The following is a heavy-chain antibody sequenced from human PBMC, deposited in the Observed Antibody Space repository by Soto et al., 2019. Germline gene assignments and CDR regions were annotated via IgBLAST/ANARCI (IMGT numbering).Heavy chain of an antibody. V-gene: IGHV1-3*01. CDR2: INAGNGKT. D-gene: IGHD2-15*01. J-gene: IGHJ6*02. Sequence: AASVKVSCKASGYTFTTYGIHWVRQAPGQRLEWMGWINAGNGKTKYSQKFQGRVTITRDTSASTAYMELTSLRSADTAVYYCARSVAATPYYYYGMDDWGQGTTVTVSS. CDR3: ARSVAATPYYYYGMDD. CDR1: GYTFTTYG.